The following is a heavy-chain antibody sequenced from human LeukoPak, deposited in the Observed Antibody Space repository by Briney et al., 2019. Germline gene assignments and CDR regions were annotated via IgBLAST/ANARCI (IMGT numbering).Heavy chain of an antibody. J-gene: IGHJ4*02. CDR1: GFTFSTYW. V-gene: IGHV3-74*01. CDR3: TRDFDAATGY. CDR2: INPDGSST. D-gene: IGHD3-9*01. Sequence: PGGSLRLSCGASGFTFSTYWMHWVRQAPGKGLVWVSRINPDGSSTGYADSVRGRFTISRDNAKNTLYLQMNSLRAEDTAVYYCTRDFDAATGYWGQVTLVTVSS.